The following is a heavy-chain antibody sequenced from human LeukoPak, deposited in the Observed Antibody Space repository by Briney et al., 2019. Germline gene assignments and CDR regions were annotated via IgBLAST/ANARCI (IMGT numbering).Heavy chain of an antibody. J-gene: IGHJ4*02. D-gene: IGHD3-9*01. Sequence: PSETLSLTCTVSGGSISSGYYWGWIRQPPGEGLEWIGSIYHSGSTYYNPSLKSRVTISVDTSKNQFSLKLSSVTAADTAVYYCARYHQGFDDYWGQGTLVTVSS. CDR3: ARYHQGFDDY. V-gene: IGHV4-38-2*02. CDR2: IYHSGST. CDR1: GGSISSGYY.